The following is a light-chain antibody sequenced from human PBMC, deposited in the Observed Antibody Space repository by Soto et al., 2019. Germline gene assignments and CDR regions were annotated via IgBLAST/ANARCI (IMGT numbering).Light chain of an antibody. Sequence: EIPMTRAPSYMSAAVGDRKNITCRASQGIRNDLGWYQQKPGKAPKRLIYAASSLQSGVPSRFSGSGSGTEFTLPTSGLLPEDSAAYSFLQHNSYPPTFHHWTKVDIK. J-gene: IGKJ1*01. CDR1: QGIRND. CDR2: AAS. V-gene: IGKV1-17*01. CDR3: LQHNSYPPT.